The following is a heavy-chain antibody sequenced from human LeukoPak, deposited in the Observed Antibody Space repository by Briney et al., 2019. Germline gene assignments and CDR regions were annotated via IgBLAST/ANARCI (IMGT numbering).Heavy chain of an antibody. Sequence: GASVKVSCKAPGYTFTSYDINWVRQATGQGLEWMGWMNPNSGNTGYAQKFQGRVTMTRNTSISTAYMELSSLRSEDTAVYYCARGWIRANWFDPWGQGTLVTVSS. CDR1: GYTFTSYD. CDR2: MNPNSGNT. J-gene: IGHJ5*02. V-gene: IGHV1-8*01. D-gene: IGHD2-2*03. CDR3: ARGWIRANWFDP.